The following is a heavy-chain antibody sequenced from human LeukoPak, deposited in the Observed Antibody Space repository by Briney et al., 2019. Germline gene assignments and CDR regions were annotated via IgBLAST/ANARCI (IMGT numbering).Heavy chain of an antibody. D-gene: IGHD5-12*01. CDR2: ISSSSSYI. V-gene: IGHV3-21*01. CDR3: ARGGYGVWFDP. J-gene: IGHJ5*02. Sequence: GSLRLSCAASGFTFSSYSMNWVRQAPGKGLEWVSSISSSSSYIYYADSVKGRLTISRDNAKNSLYLQMNSLRAEDTAVYYCARGGYGVWFDPWGQGTLATVSS. CDR1: GFTFSSYS.